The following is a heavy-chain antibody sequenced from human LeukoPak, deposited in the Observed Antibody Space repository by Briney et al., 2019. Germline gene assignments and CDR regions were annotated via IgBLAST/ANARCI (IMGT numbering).Heavy chain of an antibody. V-gene: IGHV4-59*08. CDR2: IYYSGST. CDR3: ARHRGIAVAGYIIDY. J-gene: IGHJ4*02. CDR1: GGSISRYY. Sequence: KPSETLSLTCTVSGGSISRYYWSWIRQPPGKGLEWIGYIYYSGSTNYNPSLKSRVTISVDTSKNQFSLKLSSVTAADTAVYYCARHRGIAVAGYIIDYWGQGTLVTVSS. D-gene: IGHD6-19*01.